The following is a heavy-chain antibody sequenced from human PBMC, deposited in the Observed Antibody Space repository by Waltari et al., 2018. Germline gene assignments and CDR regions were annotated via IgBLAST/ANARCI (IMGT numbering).Heavy chain of an antibody. V-gene: IGHV4-30-4*08. J-gene: IGHJ6*04. CDR3: ARAQGDFWSPWDV. Sequence: QVQLQESGPGLVKPSETLSLTCSVSGVSISSGAYYWSWLRQPPGKGLEWIAYIYYSGRTHFNPSLRSRVTISEDTSTNQFSLKLNSVTAADTAVYYCARAQGDFWSPWDVWGNGTTVTVSS. D-gene: IGHD3-3*01. CDR2: IYYSGRT. CDR1: GVSISSGAYY.